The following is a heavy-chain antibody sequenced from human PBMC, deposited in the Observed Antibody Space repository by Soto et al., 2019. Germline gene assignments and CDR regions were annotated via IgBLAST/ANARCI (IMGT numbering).Heavy chain of an antibody. CDR2: IDSSTKYT. CDR3: AREYYYTMDV. Sequence: QVQLVESGGGLVRPGGSLRLSCEASGFTFRDYYMTWFRQAPGKGLEWLSYIDSSTKYTNYADSVKGRFTISRDNAKNSLYLQMNSLRADEKAVYYCAREYYYTMDVWGQGTMVTVSS. J-gene: IGHJ6*02. V-gene: IGHV3-11*05. CDR1: GFTFRDYY.